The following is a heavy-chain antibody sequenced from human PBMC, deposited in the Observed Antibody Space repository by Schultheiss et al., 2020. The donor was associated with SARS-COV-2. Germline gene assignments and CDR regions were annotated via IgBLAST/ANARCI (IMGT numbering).Heavy chain of an antibody. D-gene: IGHD3-10*01. CDR3: ARAGGDWFDP. CDR1: GASVSRYY. J-gene: IGHJ5*02. CDR2: IYYSGST. V-gene: IGHV4-59*02. Sequence: SETLSLTCTVSGASVSRYYWSWIRQHPGKGLEWIGYIYYSGSTYYNPSLKSRVTISVDTSKNQFSLKLSSVTAADTAVYYCARAGGDWFDPWGQGTLVTVSS.